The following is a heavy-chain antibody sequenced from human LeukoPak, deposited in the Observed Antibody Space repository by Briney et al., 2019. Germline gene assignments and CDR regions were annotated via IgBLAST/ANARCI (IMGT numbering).Heavy chain of an antibody. CDR3: VRGTYYYGSGSCPYFDY. V-gene: IGHV4-4*07. J-gene: IGHJ4*02. Sequence: PSETLSLTCTVSGGSISSYYWSWIRQPAGKGLEWIGRIYTSGSTNYNPSLKSRVTMSVDTSKNQFSLKLSSVTAADTAVYYCVRGTYYYGSGSCPYFDYWGQGTLVTVSS. D-gene: IGHD3-10*01. CDR1: GGSISSYY. CDR2: IYTSGST.